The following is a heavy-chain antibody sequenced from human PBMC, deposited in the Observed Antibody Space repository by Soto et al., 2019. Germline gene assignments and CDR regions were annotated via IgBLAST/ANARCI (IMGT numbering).Heavy chain of an antibody. J-gene: IGHJ4*02. CDR1: GFTFSTYS. CDR3: AIYHLELFRFDY. D-gene: IGHD2-2*01. V-gene: IGHV3-21*04. Sequence: EVQLGESGGGLVKPGGSLRLSCAASGFTFSTYSMNWVRQVPGKGLEWVSSISSSSSYIYYADSVKGRFIISRDNAKKSLYLQMNSLRVEDTAMYFCAIYHLELFRFDYWGQGTLVTVSS. CDR2: ISSSSSYI.